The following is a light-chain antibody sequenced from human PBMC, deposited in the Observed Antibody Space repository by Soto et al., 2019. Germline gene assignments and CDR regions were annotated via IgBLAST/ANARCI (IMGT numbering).Light chain of an antibody. V-gene: IGKV3-11*01. CDR3: QPRSSWPLT. J-gene: IGKJ4*01. CDR1: QSVGSY. CDR2: DAF. Sequence: EIVLTQSPATLSLSPGERATLSCRASQSVGSYFAWYQQKPGQAPRLLIYDAFSRATGIPARFSGSGSGTVFTLTISSLDLEDFAVYFCQPRSSWPLTFGGGTMVEIK.